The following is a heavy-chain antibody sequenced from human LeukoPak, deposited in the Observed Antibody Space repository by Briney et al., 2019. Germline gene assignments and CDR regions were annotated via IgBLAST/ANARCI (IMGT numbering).Heavy chain of an antibody. Sequence: SETLSITCTVSGGSISSGGYYWSWIRQHPGKGLEWIGYIYYSGSTYYNPSLKSRVTISVDTSKNQFSLKLSSVTAADTAVYYCARAEVVPAAKAGPWFDPWGQGTLVTVSS. J-gene: IGHJ5*02. CDR3: ARAEVVPAAKAGPWFDP. D-gene: IGHD2-2*01. V-gene: IGHV4-31*03. CDR1: GGSISSGGYY. CDR2: IYYSGST.